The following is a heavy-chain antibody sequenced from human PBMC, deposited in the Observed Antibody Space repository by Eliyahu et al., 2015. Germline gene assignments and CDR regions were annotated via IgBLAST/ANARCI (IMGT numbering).Heavy chain of an antibody. CDR3: AKSLGSSGYYWDFDY. Sequence: EVQLLESGGGLVQPGGSLRLSCAASGFTFSSYAMSWVRQXPGKGLEWVSAISGSGDITYFPDSVKGRFTISRDNSKNTLYLQMNSLRADDTAVYYCAKSLGSSGYYWDFDYWGQGTLVTVSS. V-gene: IGHV3-23*01. CDR1: GFTFSSYA. J-gene: IGHJ4*02. D-gene: IGHD3-22*01. CDR2: ISGSGDIT.